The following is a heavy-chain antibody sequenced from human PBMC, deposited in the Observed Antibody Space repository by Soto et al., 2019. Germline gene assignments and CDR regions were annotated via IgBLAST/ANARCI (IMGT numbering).Heavy chain of an antibody. V-gene: IGHV4-30-2*01. CDR3: ARVPDR. D-gene: IGHD2-2*01. Sequence: QLPLQESGSGLVKPSQTLSLTCAVSGGSISSGGYSWSWIRQPPGKGLEWIGYIYHSGSTYYNPSLKSRVPISVDRSKNQFSLKLSSVTAADTAVYYCARVPDRWGQGTLVTVSS. CDR1: GGSISSGGYS. J-gene: IGHJ5*02. CDR2: IYHSGST.